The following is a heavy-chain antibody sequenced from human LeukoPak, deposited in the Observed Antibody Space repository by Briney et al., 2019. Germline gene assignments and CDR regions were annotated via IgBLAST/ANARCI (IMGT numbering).Heavy chain of an antibody. CDR1: GGSIGSYY. D-gene: IGHD5-18*01. V-gene: IGHV4-59*08. CDR3: ARHRGIVYSYGSIIDY. J-gene: IGHJ4*02. Sequence: PSETLSLTCTVSGGSIGSYYWSWIRQPPGKGLEWIGYIYYSGSTNYNPSLKSRVTISVDTSKNQFSLKLSSVTAADTAVYYCARHRGIVYSYGSIIDYWGQGTLVTVSS. CDR2: IYYSGST.